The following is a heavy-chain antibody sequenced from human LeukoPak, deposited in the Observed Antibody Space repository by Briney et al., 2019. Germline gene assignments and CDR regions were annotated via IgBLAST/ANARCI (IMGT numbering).Heavy chain of an antibody. CDR3: ARGRGYSYGLYD. V-gene: IGHV4-39*01. CDR1: GDSINSTNYY. D-gene: IGHD5-18*01. Sequence: ESSETLSLTCTVSGDSINSTNYYWAWIRQPPGKGLEWIGSIFYSGNAYYNPSLKSRVSISVDRSKNQFSLKLSSVTAADTAVYYCARGRGYSYGLYDWGQGTLVTVSS. J-gene: IGHJ4*02. CDR2: IFYSGNA.